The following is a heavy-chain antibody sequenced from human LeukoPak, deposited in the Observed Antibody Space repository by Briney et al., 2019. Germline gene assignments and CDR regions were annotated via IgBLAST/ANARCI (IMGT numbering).Heavy chain of an antibody. J-gene: IGHJ2*01. Sequence: PGGSLRLSCAASGFTFSSYWMHWVRQAPGKGLVWVSRINSDGSSTSYADSVKGRFTISRDNAKNTLYLQMNSLRAEDTAVYYCARRGYSSGWYEWYFDLWGRGTLVTVSP. CDR2: INSDGSST. CDR1: GFTFSSYW. CDR3: ARRGYSSGWYEWYFDL. V-gene: IGHV3-74*01. D-gene: IGHD6-19*01.